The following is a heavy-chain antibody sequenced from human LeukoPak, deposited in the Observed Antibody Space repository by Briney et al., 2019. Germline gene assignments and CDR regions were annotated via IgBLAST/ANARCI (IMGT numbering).Heavy chain of an antibody. Sequence: GGSLRLSCAASGFTLSSYWMHWVRQAPGKGLVWVSRINSDGSSTSYADSVKGRFTISRDNAKNTLYLQMNSLRAEDTAVYYCASAPIGKGMATIIYWGQGTLVTVSS. CDR1: GFTLSSYW. J-gene: IGHJ4*02. V-gene: IGHV3-74*01. CDR3: ASAPIGKGMATIIY. CDR2: INSDGSST. D-gene: IGHD5-24*01.